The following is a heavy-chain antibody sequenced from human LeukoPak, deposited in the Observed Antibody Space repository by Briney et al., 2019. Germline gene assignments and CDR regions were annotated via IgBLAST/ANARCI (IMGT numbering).Heavy chain of an antibody. J-gene: IGHJ6*03. Sequence: ASVKVSCKASGYTFTGYYMHWVRQAPGQGLEWMGWINPNSGGTNYAQKFQGRVTMTRDTSISTAYMELSRLRSDDTAVYYCARAYGYKTRPGAVEDYYYMDVWGKGTTVTVSS. CDR1: GYTFTGYY. D-gene: IGHD5-18*01. CDR2: INPNSGGT. V-gene: IGHV1-2*02. CDR3: ARAYGYKTRPGAVEDYYYMDV.